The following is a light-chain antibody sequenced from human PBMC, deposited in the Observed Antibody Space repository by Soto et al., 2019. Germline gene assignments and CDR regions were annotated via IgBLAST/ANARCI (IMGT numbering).Light chain of an antibody. CDR1: SSDVGGYNY. CDR3: SSYTSSSTPVV. V-gene: IGLV2-14*01. Sequence: QSALTQPASVSGYPGQSITISCTGTSSDVGGYNYVSWYQQHPGKAPKLMIYEVSNRPSGVSNRFSGSKSGNTASLTISGLQAEDEADYYCSSYTSSSTPVVFGGGTKLTVL. J-gene: IGLJ2*01. CDR2: EVS.